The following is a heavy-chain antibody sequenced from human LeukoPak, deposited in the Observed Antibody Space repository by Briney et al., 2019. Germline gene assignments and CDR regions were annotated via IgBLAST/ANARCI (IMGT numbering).Heavy chain of an antibody. V-gene: IGHV7-4-1*01. CDR2: VNTNTGNP. J-gene: IGHJ4*02. CDR3: VTNSDSSGYFGY. CDR1: GYTFTRNT. D-gene: IGHD3-22*01. Sequence: ASVKVSCKASGYTFTRNTINWARQAPGQGLEWMGWVNTNTGNPTYAQGFTGRFVFSSDTSVSTAYLQIGSLKAEDTAVYYCVTNSDSSGYFGYWGQGTLVTVSS.